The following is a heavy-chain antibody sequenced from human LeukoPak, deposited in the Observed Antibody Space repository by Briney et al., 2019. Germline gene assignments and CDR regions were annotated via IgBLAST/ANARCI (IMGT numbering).Heavy chain of an antibody. V-gene: IGHV3-30-3*01. CDR1: GFTFSSYA. J-gene: IGHJ6*02. CDR2: ISYDGSNK. CDR3: ARDESSSWYGYGMDV. Sequence: AGSLRLSRAASGFTFSSYAMHWVRQAPGKGLEWVAVISYDGSNKYYADSVKGRFTISRDNSKNTLYLQMNSLRAEDTAVYYCARDESSSWYGYGMDVWGQGTTVTVSS. D-gene: IGHD6-13*01.